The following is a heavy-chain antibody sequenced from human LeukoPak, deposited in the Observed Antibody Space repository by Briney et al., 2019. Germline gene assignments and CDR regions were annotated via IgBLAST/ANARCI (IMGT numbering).Heavy chain of an antibody. Sequence: GRSLRLSCAASGFTFSSYGMHWVRQAPGKGLEWVANIKQDGSEKYYVDSVKGRFTISRDNAKNSLYLQMNSLRAEDTAVYYCARAEDAYGSGSYYKSRGSLDYWGQGTLVTVSS. CDR2: IKQDGSEK. CDR1: GFTFSSYG. D-gene: IGHD3-10*01. J-gene: IGHJ4*02. V-gene: IGHV3-7*01. CDR3: ARAEDAYGSGSYYKSRGSLDY.